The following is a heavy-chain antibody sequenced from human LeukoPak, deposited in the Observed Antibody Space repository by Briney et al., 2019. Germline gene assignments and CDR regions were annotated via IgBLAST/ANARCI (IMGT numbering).Heavy chain of an antibody. CDR1: GGSISSANYY. CDR3: ARETLTTSRWFGP. D-gene: IGHD4-17*01. CDR2: IYYSGST. V-gene: IGHV4-30-4*01. J-gene: IGHJ5*02. Sequence: SETLSLTCTVSGGSISSANYYWSWIRQPPGTGLEWIGYIYYSGSTYYNPSLKSRVTISVDTSKNQFSLKLSSVTAADTAVYYCARETLTTSRWFGPWGQGTLVTVSS.